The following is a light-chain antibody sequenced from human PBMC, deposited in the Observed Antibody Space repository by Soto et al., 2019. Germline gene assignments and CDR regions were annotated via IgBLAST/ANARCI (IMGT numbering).Light chain of an antibody. CDR2: EVN. CDR3: SSYAGSSNV. Sequence: ALTPPPSSSGSPGQSVAISCTGTSSDVGGYNYVSWYQQHPGKASKLMIYEVNKRPSGVPDRFSGSKSGNTASLTVSGLQAEDEADYYCSSYAGSSNVFGTGTKVTVL. V-gene: IGLV2-8*01. J-gene: IGLJ1*01. CDR1: SSDVGGYNY.